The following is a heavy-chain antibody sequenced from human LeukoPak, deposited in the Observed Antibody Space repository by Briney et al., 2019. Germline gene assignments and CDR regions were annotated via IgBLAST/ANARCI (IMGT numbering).Heavy chain of an antibody. CDR3: ARAPEYDSSGYHFDY. J-gene: IGHJ4*02. CDR2: IYSGGST. V-gene: IGHV3-53*01. Sequence: GGSLRLSCAASGFTVSSTYMSWVRQAPGKGLEWVSVIYSGGSTCYADSVKGRFTISRDHSKNTLYLHMNSLRAEDTAVYYCARAPEYDSSGYHFDYWGQGTLVTASS. CDR1: GFTVSSTY. D-gene: IGHD3-22*01.